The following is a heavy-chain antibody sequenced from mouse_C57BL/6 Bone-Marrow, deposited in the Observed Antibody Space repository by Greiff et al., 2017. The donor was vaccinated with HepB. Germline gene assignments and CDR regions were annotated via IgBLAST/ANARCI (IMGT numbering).Heavy chain of an antibody. CDR1: GYSITSGYD. D-gene: IGHD2-4*01. J-gene: IGHJ2*01. CDR2: ISYSGST. Sequence: EVHLVESGPGMVKPSQSLSLTCTVTGYSITSGYDWHWIRHFPGNKLEWMGYISYSGSTNYNPSLKSRISITHDTSKNHFFLKLNSVTTEDTATYYCARGEGLRRDGEYYFDYWGQGTTLTVSS. V-gene: IGHV3-1*01. CDR3: ARGEGLRRDGEYYFDY.